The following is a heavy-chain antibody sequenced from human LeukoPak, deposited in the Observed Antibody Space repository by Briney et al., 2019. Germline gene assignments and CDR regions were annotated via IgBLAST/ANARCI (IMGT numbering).Heavy chain of an antibody. CDR1: GYRFTNYW. CDR2: IYPGDSDT. J-gene: IGHJ4*02. Sequence: GESLKISCKVSGYRFTNYWIGWVRQMPGKGLEWMGIIYPGDSDTRYSPSFQGQVTISADKSISTAYLQWSSLNASDTAMYYCARRRGYSAIDYWGQGTLVTVSS. CDR3: ARRRGYSAIDY. D-gene: IGHD5-12*01. V-gene: IGHV5-51*01.